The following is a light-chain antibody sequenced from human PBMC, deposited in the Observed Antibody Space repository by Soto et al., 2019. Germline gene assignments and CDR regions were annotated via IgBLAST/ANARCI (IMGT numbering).Light chain of an antibody. Sequence: DIQMTQSPSSLSASVGDRVTFTCRAGQNVGTFVNWYQQKPGKAPRLLVYASSNLQSGVPSMISGSGSGTEFILTISSLQPEDFATYFCQQSDSAHYTFGQGTKLEIK. CDR1: QNVGTF. CDR3: QQSDSAHYT. V-gene: IGKV1-39*01. J-gene: IGKJ2*01. CDR2: ASS.